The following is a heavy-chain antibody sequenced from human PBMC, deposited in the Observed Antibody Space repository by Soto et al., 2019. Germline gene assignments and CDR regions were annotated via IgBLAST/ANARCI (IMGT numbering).Heavy chain of an antibody. CDR1: GGTFSSYA. Sequence: QVQLVQSGAEVKKPGSSVKVSCKASGGTFSSYAISWVRQAPGQGLEWMGGIIPIFGTANYAQKFQGRVTITADESTSTAYMELSSLRSEDTAVYYCARRPDCSTSCPVVYGMDVSGQGTTVTVSS. D-gene: IGHD2-2*01. V-gene: IGHV1-69*01. J-gene: IGHJ6*02. CDR3: ARRPDCSTSCPVVYGMDV. CDR2: IIPIFGTA.